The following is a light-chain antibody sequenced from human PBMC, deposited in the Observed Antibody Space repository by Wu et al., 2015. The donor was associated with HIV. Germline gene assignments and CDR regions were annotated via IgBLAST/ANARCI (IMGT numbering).Light chain of an antibody. CDR1: QTITGNY. V-gene: IGKV3-20*01. CDR2: ETS. CDR3: QHYGSSPIT. J-gene: IGKJ5*01. Sequence: EIILTQSPGLLSVSVGDTVTLSCRASQTITGNYLAWYQQKLGQAPRLLIYETSNRATGIPDRFGGSGSGTDFTLTIDRLEPEDFAVYYCQHYGSSPITFGQGTRLEIK.